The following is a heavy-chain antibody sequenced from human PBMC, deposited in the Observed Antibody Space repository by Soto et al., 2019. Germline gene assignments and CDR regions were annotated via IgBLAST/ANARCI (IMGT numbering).Heavy chain of an antibody. CDR1: GFTFSSYT. D-gene: IGHD3-22*01. CDR3: ARGDYDSSGYYDGYYFDY. Sequence: EVQLVESGGGLVKPGGSLRLSCAASGFTFSSYTLNWVRQAPGKGLEWVSSISSSNTYIYYTDSVKGRFTISRDNAKNSLYLQMNSLRAEDTAVYYCARGDYDSSGYYDGYYFDYWGQGTLVTVSS. CDR2: ISSSNTYI. V-gene: IGHV3-21*01. J-gene: IGHJ4*02.